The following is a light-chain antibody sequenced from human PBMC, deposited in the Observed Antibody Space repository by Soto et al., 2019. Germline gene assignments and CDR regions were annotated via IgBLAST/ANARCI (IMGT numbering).Light chain of an antibody. J-gene: IGKJ5*01. CDR1: QSVSSY. CDR3: QQSSNWIT. Sequence: EIVLTQSPATLSLSPGERATLSCRASQSVSSYLAWYQQKPGQAPRLLIYDASNRATGIPARFSGSGSGTDFTLTISSLEPEDVAVYYCQQSSNWITFGQGTRLEIE. CDR2: DAS. V-gene: IGKV3-11*01.